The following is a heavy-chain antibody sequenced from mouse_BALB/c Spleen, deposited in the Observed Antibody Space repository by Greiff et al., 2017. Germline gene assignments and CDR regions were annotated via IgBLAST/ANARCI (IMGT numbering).Heavy chain of an antibody. V-gene: IGHV5-6-3*01. CDR1: GFTFSSYG. J-gene: IGHJ2*01. Sequence: EVHLVESGGGLVQPGGSLKLSCAASGFTFSSYGMSWVRQTPDKRLELVATINSNGGSTYYPDSVKGRFTISRDNAKNTLYLQMSSLKSEDTAMYYCARADYGLFDYWGQGTTLTVSS. CDR2: INSNGGST. CDR3: ARADYGLFDY. D-gene: IGHD1-2*01.